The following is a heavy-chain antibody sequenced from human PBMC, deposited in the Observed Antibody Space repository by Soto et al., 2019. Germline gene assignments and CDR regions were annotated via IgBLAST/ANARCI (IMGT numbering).Heavy chain of an antibody. V-gene: IGHV4-34*01. D-gene: IGHD6-25*01. Sequence: SETLSLTCAVYGGSFSGYYWSWIRQPPGKGLEWIGEINHSGSTNYNPSLKSRVTISVDTSKNQFSLKLSSVTAADTAVYYCARGRRLPSSFDYCGQGTLVTVSS. CDR2: INHSGST. CDR3: ARGRRLPSSFDY. CDR1: GGSFSGYY. J-gene: IGHJ4*02.